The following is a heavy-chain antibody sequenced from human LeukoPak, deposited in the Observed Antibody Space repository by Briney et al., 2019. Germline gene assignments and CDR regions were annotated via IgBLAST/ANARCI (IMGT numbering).Heavy chain of an antibody. CDR3: VRRTRWFGESINYYGMDV. V-gene: IGHV4-59*12. J-gene: IGHJ6*02. CDR2: IYYSGST. CDR1: GGSISSYY. D-gene: IGHD3-10*01. Sequence: SETLSLTCTVSGGSISSYYWSWIRQPPGKGLEWIGYIYYSGSTNYNPSLKSRVTISVDTSKNQFSLKLSSVTAADTAVYYCVRRTRWFGESINYYGMDVWGQGTTVTVSS.